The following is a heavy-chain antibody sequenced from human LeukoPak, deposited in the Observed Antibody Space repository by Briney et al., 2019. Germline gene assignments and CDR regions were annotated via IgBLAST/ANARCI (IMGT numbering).Heavy chain of an antibody. V-gene: IGHV3-11*01. J-gene: IGHJ3*02. Sequence: PGGCLRLSWAASGFTFSDYYMSWMRQAPGKGLEWVSYISSSGSTIYYADSVKGRFTISRDNAKNSLYLQMNSLRAEDTAVYYCARVLSHIVVVTALDIWGQGTMVTVSS. CDR1: GFTFSDYY. CDR2: ISSSGSTI. D-gene: IGHD2-21*02. CDR3: ARVLSHIVVVTALDI.